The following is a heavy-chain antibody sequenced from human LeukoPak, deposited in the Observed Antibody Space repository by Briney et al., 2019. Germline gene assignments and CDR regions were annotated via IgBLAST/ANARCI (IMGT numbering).Heavy chain of an antibody. D-gene: IGHD1-20*01. CDR2: IIPIFGTA. V-gene: IGHV1-69*13. CDR1: GGTFSSYA. CDR3: ARLYRKTYKWNDQPDY. J-gene: IGHJ4*02. Sequence: ASVKVSCKASGGTFSSYAISWVRQAPGQGLEWMGGIIPIFGTAKYAQKFQGRVTITADESTSTAYMELSSLRSEDTAVYYCARLYRKTYKWNDQPDYWGQGTLVTVSS.